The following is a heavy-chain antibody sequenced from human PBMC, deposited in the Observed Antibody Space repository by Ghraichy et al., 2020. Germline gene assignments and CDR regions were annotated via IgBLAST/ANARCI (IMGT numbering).Heavy chain of an antibody. CDR1: GGSISSGDYY. Sequence: SLNISCTVSGGSISSGDYYWSWIRQPPGKGLEWIGYIYYSGSTYYNPSLKSRVTISVDTSKNQFSLKLSSVTAADTAVYYCAREEEGYTGVFDYWGQGTLVTVSS. J-gene: IGHJ4*02. D-gene: IGHD5-24*01. CDR2: IYYSGST. CDR3: AREEEGYTGVFDY. V-gene: IGHV4-30-4*01.